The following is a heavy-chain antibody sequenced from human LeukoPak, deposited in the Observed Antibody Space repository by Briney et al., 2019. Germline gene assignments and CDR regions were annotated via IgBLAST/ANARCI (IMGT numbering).Heavy chain of an antibody. J-gene: IGHJ4*02. CDR1: GFTFSSYG. D-gene: IGHD2-2*03. V-gene: IGHV3-30*02. CDR2: IRYDGSNK. CDR3: AKVPLLPLVGYCSSTSCYPFDY. Sequence: GGSLRLSCAASGFTFSSYGMHWVRQAPGKGLEWVAFIRYDGSNKYYADSVKGRFTISRYNSKNTLYSQMKSLRDEDTAVYYCAKVPLLPLVGYCSSTSCYPFDYWGQGTLVTVSS.